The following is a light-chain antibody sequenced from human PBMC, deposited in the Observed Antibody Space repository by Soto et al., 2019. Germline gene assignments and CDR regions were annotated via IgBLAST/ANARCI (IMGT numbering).Light chain of an antibody. V-gene: IGLV1-40*01. CDR3: QSYDSSLRVV. J-gene: IGLJ2*01. CDR1: SSNIGAGYD. CDR2: GNS. Sequence: QSVLTQPPSVSGAPGQRVTISCTGSSSNIGAGYDVHWYQQLPGTAPKLLIYGNSNRPSGVPDRFSGSKSGTSASLAITGLQAEDEADYYCQSYDSSLRVVFGGGTQPTVL.